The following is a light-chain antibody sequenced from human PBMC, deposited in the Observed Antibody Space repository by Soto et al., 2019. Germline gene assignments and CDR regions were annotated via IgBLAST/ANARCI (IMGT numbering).Light chain of an antibody. CDR1: QGISSY. CDR2: AAS. J-gene: IGKJ2*01. CDR3: QQLNSYPHT. Sequence: DIPLTQSPSFLSASVGDRVTITCRASQGISSYLAWYQQKPGKAPKLLIYAASTLQSGVPSRFSGSGSGPEFTLTISSLQPEDFATYYCQQLNSYPHTFGQGTKLEIK. V-gene: IGKV1-9*01.